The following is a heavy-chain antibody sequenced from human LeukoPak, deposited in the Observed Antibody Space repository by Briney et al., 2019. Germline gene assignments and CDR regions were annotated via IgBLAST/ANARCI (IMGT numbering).Heavy chain of an antibody. J-gene: IGHJ5*02. D-gene: IGHD6-19*01. Sequence: SETLSLTCIVSGGSISGYSWTWIRQPPGKGLELIGSIYYSGSTNYNPSLRSRVTISVDTSKNQFSLKLSSVTAADTAVYYCATDRPPYGSSGWYNWFDPWGQGTLVTVSS. CDR3: ATDRPPYGSSGWYNWFDP. CDR2: IYYSGST. CDR1: GGSISGYS. V-gene: IGHV4-59*12.